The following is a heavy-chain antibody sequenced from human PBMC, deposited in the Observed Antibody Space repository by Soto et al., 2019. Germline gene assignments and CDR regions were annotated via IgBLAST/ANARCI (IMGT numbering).Heavy chain of an antibody. Sequence: SETLSLTCTVSGGPISSSSYYWGWIRQPPGKGLEWIGSIYYSGSTYYNPSLKSRVTISVDTSKNQFSLKLSSVTAADTAVYYCARQSYGDVYYYYYGMDVWGQGTTVTVSS. V-gene: IGHV4-39*01. CDR2: IYYSGST. D-gene: IGHD4-17*01. J-gene: IGHJ6*02. CDR3: ARQSYGDVYYYYYGMDV. CDR1: GGPISSSSYY.